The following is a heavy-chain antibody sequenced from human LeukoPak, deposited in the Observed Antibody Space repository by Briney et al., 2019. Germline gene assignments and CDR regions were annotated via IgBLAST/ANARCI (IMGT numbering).Heavy chain of an antibody. CDR1: GYTFTSYG. J-gene: IGHJ6*03. Sequence: ASVKVSCKASGYTFTSYGISWVRQAPGQGLEWMGWISAYNGNTNYAQKLQGRVTMTTDTSTSTAYMELRSLRSEDTAVYYCARVVRARLVNFYYYMDVWGKGTTVTISS. CDR2: ISAYNGNT. CDR3: ARVVRARLVNFYYYMDV. V-gene: IGHV1-18*01. D-gene: IGHD3-9*01.